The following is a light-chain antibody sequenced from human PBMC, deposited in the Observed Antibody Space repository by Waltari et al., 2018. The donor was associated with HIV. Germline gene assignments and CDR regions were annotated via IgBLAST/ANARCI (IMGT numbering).Light chain of an antibody. CDR3: SSFAGTHKL. Sequence: QSALTQSPSASGSPGQSVNISCTGANGDISDYNYVSWYQQHSDRPPKLIIFEVTKRPSGVPDRFSGSKSGNTASLFVSGLQPKDEATYFCSSFAGTHKLFGGGTKLTVL. CDR2: EVT. CDR1: NGDISDYNY. V-gene: IGLV2-8*01. J-gene: IGLJ2*01.